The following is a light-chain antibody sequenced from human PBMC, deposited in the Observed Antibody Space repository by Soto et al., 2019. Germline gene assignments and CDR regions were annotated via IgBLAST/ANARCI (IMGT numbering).Light chain of an antibody. CDR3: QQYNDWPPRYT. V-gene: IGKV3-15*01. J-gene: IGKJ2*01. CDR2: GTS. CDR1: QSVTSN. Sequence: EIVLTQSPGTLSLSPGERATLSCGASQSVTSNYLAWYQQKPGQSPRLLIYGTSTRATGVPARFSGSGSGTDFALTISSLQSEDFAVYYCQQYNDWPPRYTFGQGTKVDIK.